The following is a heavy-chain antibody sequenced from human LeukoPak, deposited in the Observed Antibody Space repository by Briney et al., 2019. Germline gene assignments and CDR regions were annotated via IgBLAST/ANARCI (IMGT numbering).Heavy chain of an antibody. CDR3: ARAPSDSSGYYVLDY. V-gene: IGHV4-61*09. CDR1: GGSISSGSYY. Sequence: PSQTLSLTRTVSGGSISSGSYYWSWIRQPAGKGLEWIGHIYTSGSTNYNPSLKSRVTISVDTSKNQFSLKRSSVTAADTAVYYCARAPSDSSGYYVLDYWGQGTLVTVSS. J-gene: IGHJ4*02. CDR2: IYTSGST. D-gene: IGHD3-22*01.